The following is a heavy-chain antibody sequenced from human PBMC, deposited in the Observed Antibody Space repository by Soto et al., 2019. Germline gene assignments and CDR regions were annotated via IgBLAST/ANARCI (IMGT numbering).Heavy chain of an antibody. CDR2: IKSKTDGGTT. Sequence: NPGGSLRLSCAASGFTFSNAWMSWVRQAPGKGLEWVGRIKSKTDGGTTDYAAPVKGRFTISRDDSKNTLYLQMNSLKTEDTAVYYCTTEDGYGDSYYFDYWGQGTLVTVSS. V-gene: IGHV3-15*01. CDR3: TTEDGYGDSYYFDY. CDR1: GFTFSNAW. D-gene: IGHD4-17*01. J-gene: IGHJ4*02.